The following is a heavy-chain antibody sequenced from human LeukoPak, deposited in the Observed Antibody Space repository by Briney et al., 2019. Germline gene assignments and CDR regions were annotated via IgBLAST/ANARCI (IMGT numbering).Heavy chain of an antibody. CDR3: ARRYGSGSTVDY. D-gene: IGHD3-10*01. J-gene: IGHJ4*02. Sequence: SETLSLTCAVYGGSFSGYYWSWIRQPPGKGLEWIGEINHSGSTNYNPSLKGRVTISVDTSKNQFSLKLSSVTAADTAVYYCARRYGSGSTVDYWGQGTLVTVSS. CDR2: INHSGST. CDR1: GGSFSGYY. V-gene: IGHV4-34*01.